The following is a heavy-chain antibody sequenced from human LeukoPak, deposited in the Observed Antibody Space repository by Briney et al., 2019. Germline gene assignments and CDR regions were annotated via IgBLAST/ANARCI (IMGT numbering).Heavy chain of an antibody. J-gene: IGHJ4*02. V-gene: IGHV3-74*01. CDR2: INPGGSSI. Sequence: GGSLRLSCAASGFTFSSYWMHWVRQVPGKGLVWVARINPGGSSITYADSVKRRFTISRDNAKNTLYLQMDSLRAEDTGVYYCARSNQADDYWGQGTLVTVSS. D-gene: IGHD1-14*01. CDR1: GFTFSSYW. CDR3: ARSNQADDY.